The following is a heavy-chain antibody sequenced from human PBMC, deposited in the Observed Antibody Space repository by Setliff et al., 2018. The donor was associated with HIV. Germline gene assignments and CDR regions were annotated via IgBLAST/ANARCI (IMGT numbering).Heavy chain of an antibody. D-gene: IGHD6-6*01. CDR2: IYHSGST. CDR1: GGSFSGYY. CDR3: ARSPGRGLAASIAPFFDY. Sequence: SETLSLTCAVYGGSFSGYYWSWIRQPPGKGLEWVGEIYHSGSTNYIPSLRSRVTISVDKSKNQFSLKLSSVTAADTAVYYCARSPGRGLAASIAPFFDYWGQGTLVTVSS. J-gene: IGHJ4*02. V-gene: IGHV4-34*01.